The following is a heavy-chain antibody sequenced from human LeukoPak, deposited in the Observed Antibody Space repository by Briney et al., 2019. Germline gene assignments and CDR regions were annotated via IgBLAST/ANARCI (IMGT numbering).Heavy chain of an antibody. CDR1: GGSISGGGYS. CDR3: ARGLLTMVRGVIIRFDP. J-gene: IGHJ5*02. Sequence: SQTLSLTCAVSGGSISGGGYSWSWIRQPPGKGLEWIGYIYHSGSTYYNPSLKSRVTISVDRSKDQFSLKLSSVTAADTAVYYCARGLLTMVRGVIIRFDPWGQGTLVTVSS. D-gene: IGHD3-10*01. V-gene: IGHV4-30-2*01. CDR2: IYHSGST.